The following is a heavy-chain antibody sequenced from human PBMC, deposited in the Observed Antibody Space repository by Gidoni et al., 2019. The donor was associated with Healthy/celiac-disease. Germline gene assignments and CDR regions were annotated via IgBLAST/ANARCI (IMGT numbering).Heavy chain of an antibody. J-gene: IGHJ5*02. CDR3: ARHFRDYYDSSGVGWFDP. CDR2: IYYSGST. CDR1: GGFISRSRYY. V-gene: IGHV4-39*01. D-gene: IGHD3-22*01. Sequence: QLQLQESGPGLVTPSETPSLTCTVSGGFISRSRYYWGWIRHPPGKGLEWIGSIYYSGSTYYNPSLKSRVTISVDTSKNQFSLKLSSVTAADTAVYYCARHFRDYYDSSGVGWFDPWGQGTLVTVSS.